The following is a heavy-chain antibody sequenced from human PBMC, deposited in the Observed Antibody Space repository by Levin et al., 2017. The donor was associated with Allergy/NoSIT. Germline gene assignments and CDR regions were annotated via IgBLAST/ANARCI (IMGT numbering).Heavy chain of an antibody. D-gene: IGHD3-10*01. Sequence: PGGSLRLSCAASGFTFSPYGMNWVRQAPGKGLEWVSYISSRSSTIYYADSVKGRFTISRGDAENSLYLQMNSLRAEDTAVYYCARDGSSGTYYNTSFDYWGQGTLVTVSS. CDR3: ARDGSSGTYYNTSFDY. CDR2: ISSRSSTI. J-gene: IGHJ4*02. CDR1: GFTFSPYG. V-gene: IGHV3-48*01.